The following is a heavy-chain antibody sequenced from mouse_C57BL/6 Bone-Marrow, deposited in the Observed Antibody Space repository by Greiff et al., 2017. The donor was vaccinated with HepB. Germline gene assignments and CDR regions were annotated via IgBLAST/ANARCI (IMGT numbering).Heavy chain of an antibody. J-gene: IGHJ2*01. Sequence: VQRVESGAELARPGASVKLSCKASGYTFTSYGISWVKQRTGQGLEWIGEIYPRSGNTYYNEKFKGKATLTADKSSSTAYMELRSLTSEDSAVYFCARGGLDYGSSPRYWGQGTTLTVSS. CDR3: ARGGLDYGSSPRY. CDR1: GYTFTSYG. V-gene: IGHV1-81*01. CDR2: IYPRSGNT. D-gene: IGHD1-1*01.